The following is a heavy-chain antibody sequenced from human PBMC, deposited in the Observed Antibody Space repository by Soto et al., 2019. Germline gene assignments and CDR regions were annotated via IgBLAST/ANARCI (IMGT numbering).Heavy chain of an antibody. CDR2: ISGSGGST. Sequence: EVQLLESGGGLVQPGGSLRLSCAASGFTFSSYAMSWVRQAPGKGLEWVSAISGSGGSTYYADSVKGRFTISRDNSKNTLYLQMNSLRAEDTAVYYCAKMGDYDILTGYFVDYWGQGTLVTVSS. V-gene: IGHV3-23*01. CDR1: GFTFSSYA. J-gene: IGHJ4*02. CDR3: AKMGDYDILTGYFVDY. D-gene: IGHD3-9*01.